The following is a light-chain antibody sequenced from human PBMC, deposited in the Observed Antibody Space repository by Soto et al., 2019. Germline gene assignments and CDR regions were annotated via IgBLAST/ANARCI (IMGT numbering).Light chain of an antibody. Sequence: EIVLTQSPATLSLSPGERATLSCSASQSVGSYLAWYQQQPGQAPRLLIYDASNRATGIPSRFSGSGSGTDFTLTISSLEPEDFAIYSCQQRSNWPLTFGGGTKVEIK. CDR3: QQRSNWPLT. CDR2: DAS. V-gene: IGKV3-11*01. J-gene: IGKJ4*02. CDR1: QSVGSY.